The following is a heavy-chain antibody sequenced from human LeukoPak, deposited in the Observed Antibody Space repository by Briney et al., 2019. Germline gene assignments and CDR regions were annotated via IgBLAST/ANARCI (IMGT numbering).Heavy chain of an antibody. CDR2: ISGSGGST. CDR3: AKDLLPLYYYDSSGPDMAFDY. Sequence: PGGSLRLSCAASGFTFSSYAMSWVRQAAGKGLEWVSAISGSGGSTYYADSVKGRFTISRDNSKNTLYLQMNSLRAEDTAVYYCAKDLLPLYYYDSSGPDMAFDYWGQGTLVTVSS. CDR1: GFTFSSYA. V-gene: IGHV3-23*01. D-gene: IGHD3-22*01. J-gene: IGHJ4*02.